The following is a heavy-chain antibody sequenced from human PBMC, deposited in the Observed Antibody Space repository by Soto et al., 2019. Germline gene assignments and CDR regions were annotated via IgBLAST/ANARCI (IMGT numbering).Heavy chain of an antibody. V-gene: IGHV3-33*01. CDR1: GFTFSHYG. D-gene: IGHD1-7*01. J-gene: IGHJ4*02. Sequence: QVQLVESGGGVVQPGRSLRLSCAASGFTFSHYGMHWVRQAPGKGLEWVALIWLDGRNEYYTDSVKGRFTISRDDSKNTVFLQLNSLRAEDTAVYYCARDLSGTIDYWGQGILVTVSS. CDR2: IWLDGRNE. CDR3: ARDLSGTIDY.